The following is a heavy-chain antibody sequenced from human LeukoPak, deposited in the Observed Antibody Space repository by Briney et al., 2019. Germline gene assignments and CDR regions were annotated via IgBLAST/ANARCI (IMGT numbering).Heavy chain of an antibody. J-gene: IGHJ4*02. V-gene: IGHV3-33*01. CDR2: IWYDGSKK. Sequence: PGRSLRLSCAASGFTFSNYGMHWVRQAPGKGLEWVAVIWYDGSKKYYADSVKGRFTISRDNSKNTLFLQMDSLRAEDTAVYYCARDRGAPHYFDYWGQGTLVTVSS. CDR1: GFTFSNYG. CDR3: ARDRGAPHYFDY.